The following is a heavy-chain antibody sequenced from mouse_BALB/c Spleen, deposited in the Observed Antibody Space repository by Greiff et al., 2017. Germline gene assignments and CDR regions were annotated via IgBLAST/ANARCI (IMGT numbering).Heavy chain of an antibody. V-gene: IGHV1-69*02. CDR2: IYPSDSYT. CDR3: TRSPFDY. J-gene: IGHJ2*01. CDR1: GYTFTSYW. Sequence: QVQLQQPGAELVRPGASVKLSCKASGYTFTSYWINWVKQRPGQGLEWIGNIYPSDSYTNYNQKFKDKATLTVDKSSSTAYMQLSSPTSEDSAVYYCTRSPFDYWGQGTTLTVSS.